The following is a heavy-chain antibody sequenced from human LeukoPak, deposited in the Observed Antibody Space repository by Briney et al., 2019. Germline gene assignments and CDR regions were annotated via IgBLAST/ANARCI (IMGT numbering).Heavy chain of an antibody. V-gene: IGHV4-59*01. Sequence: SETLSLTCSVSGGSISSYYWSWIRQPPGKGLEWIGYIYYSGSTNYNPSLKSRVTISVDTSKNQFSLKLSSVPAADTAVYYCSGGGWLRPFYYYMAVWGKGTTVTISS. CDR1: GGSISSYY. CDR2: IYYSGST. D-gene: IGHD5-12*01. J-gene: IGHJ6*03. CDR3: SGGGWLRPFYYYMAV.